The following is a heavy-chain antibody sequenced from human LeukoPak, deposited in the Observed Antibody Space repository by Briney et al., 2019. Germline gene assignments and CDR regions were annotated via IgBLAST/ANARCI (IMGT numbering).Heavy chain of an antibody. CDR1: GFTFSNYW. J-gene: IGHJ4*02. D-gene: IGHD3-22*01. Sequence: GGSLRLSCAASGFTFSNYWMTWVRQAPGKGLEWVANIKQDGSEKYYVDSMKGRFTISRDNAENSLYLQMNSLRAEDTAVYYCARGSVTMIWGQGTLVTVSS. CDR2: IKQDGSEK. CDR3: ARGSVTMI. V-gene: IGHV3-7*01.